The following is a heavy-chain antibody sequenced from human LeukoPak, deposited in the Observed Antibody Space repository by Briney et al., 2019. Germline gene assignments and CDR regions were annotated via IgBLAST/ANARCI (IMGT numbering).Heavy chain of an antibody. CDR1: GFTFDAFS. CDR2: ISSNGDST. Sequence: GGSLRLSCAASGFTFDAFSMTWVRQAPGKGLEYVSAISSNGDSTYYADSVKGRLTISRDNSKNTLYLQMSSLRAEDTAVYYCVKDGVGANFDYWGQGTLVTVSS. J-gene: IGHJ4*02. V-gene: IGHV3-64D*06. CDR3: VKDGVGANFDY. D-gene: IGHD1-26*01.